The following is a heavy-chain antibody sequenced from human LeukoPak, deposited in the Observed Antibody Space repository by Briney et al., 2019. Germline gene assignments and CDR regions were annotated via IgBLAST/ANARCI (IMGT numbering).Heavy chain of an antibody. CDR3: ASCRDGFYFDY. D-gene: IGHD5-24*01. J-gene: IGHJ4*02. CDR2: IKQDGSEK. CDR1: GFTFSSYW. Sequence: GGSLRLSCAASGFTFSSYWMSWVRQAPGKGLEWVANIKQDGSEKYYVDSVKGRFTISRDNSKNTVYLQMNSLRAEDTAVYYCASCRDGFYFDYWGQGTLVTVSS. V-gene: IGHV3-7*03.